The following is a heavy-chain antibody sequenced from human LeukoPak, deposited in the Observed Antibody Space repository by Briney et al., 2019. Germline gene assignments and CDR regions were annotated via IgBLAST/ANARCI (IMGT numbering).Heavy chain of an antibody. V-gene: IGHV3-7*01. CDR1: GFTFSSYW. D-gene: IGHD6-19*01. CDR2: IKQDGSEK. J-gene: IGHJ4*02. CDR3: ARDKQWLGLEDDYFDY. Sequence: GGSLRLSCAASGFTFSSYWMSWVRQAPGKGLEWVANIKQDGSEKYYVDSVKGRFTISGDNAKNSLYLQMNSLRAEDTAVYYCARDKQWLGLEDDYFDYWGQGTLVTVSS.